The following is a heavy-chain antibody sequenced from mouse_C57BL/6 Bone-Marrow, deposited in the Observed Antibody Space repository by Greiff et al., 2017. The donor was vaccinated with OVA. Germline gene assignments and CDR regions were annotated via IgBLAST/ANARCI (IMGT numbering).Heavy chain of an antibody. V-gene: IGHV3-6*01. Sequence: VQLQQSGPGLVKPSQSLSLTCSVTGYSITSGYYWNWIRQFPGNKLEWMGYISYDGSNNYNPSLKNRISITRDTSKNQFFLKLNSVTTEDTATYYCARDRNYGSSYAMDYWGQGTSVTVSS. CDR1: GYSITSGYY. J-gene: IGHJ4*01. CDR2: ISYDGSN. D-gene: IGHD1-1*01. CDR3: ARDRNYGSSYAMDY.